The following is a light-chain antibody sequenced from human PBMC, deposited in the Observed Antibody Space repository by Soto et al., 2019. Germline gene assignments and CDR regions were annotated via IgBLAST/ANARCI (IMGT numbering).Light chain of an antibody. CDR1: SGHSNYA. CDR2: LNSDGSH. V-gene: IGLV4-69*01. CDR3: QTWVTGIHI. J-gene: IGLJ2*01. Sequence: QPVLTQSPSASASLGASVKLPCTLSSGHSNYAIAWHQQQPEKGPRFLMKLNSDGSHSKGDGIPDRFSGSSSGAERYLTISTLQSEDEADYYCQTWVTGIHIFGGGTKLTVL.